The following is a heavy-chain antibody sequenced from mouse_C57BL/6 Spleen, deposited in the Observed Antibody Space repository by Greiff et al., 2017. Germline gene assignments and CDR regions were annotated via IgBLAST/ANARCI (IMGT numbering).Heavy chain of an antibody. CDR2: IHPNSGST. J-gene: IGHJ2*01. CDR3: ARDVGCDY. CDR1: GYTFTSYW. V-gene: IGHV1-64*01. D-gene: IGHD2-3*01. Sequence: VQLQQPGAELVKPGASVKLSCKASGYTFTSYWMHWVKQRPGQGLEWIGMIHPNSGSTNYNAKFKSKATLTVDKSSSTAYMQLSSLTSEDSAVYYCARDVGCDYWGQGTTLTVSS.